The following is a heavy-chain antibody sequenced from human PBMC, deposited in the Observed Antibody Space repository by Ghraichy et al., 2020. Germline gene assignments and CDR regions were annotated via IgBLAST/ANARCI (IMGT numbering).Heavy chain of an antibody. CDR1: GGSISGYY. J-gene: IGHJ6*03. CDR3: ARNGAGAYGYYYYYYYMDV. CDR2: ISFSGNT. V-gene: IGHV4-59*01. D-gene: IGHD4-17*01. Sequence: SETLSLTYTVSGGSISGYYWSWIRQPPGKGLEWIGYISFSGNTNYNPSLKSRVTISVDTSKNQFSLELSSVTAADTAVYSCARNGAGAYGYYYYYYYMDVWGKGTTVTVSS.